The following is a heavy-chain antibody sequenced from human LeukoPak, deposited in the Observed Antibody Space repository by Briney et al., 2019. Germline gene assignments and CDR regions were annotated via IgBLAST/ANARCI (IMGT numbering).Heavy chain of an antibody. V-gene: IGHV4-30-4*01. J-gene: IGHJ4*02. D-gene: IGHD6-13*01. CDR3: ARETAAASKKIDY. Sequence: PSQTLSLTCTVSGGSISSGDYYWSWIRQPPGKGLEWIGYIYNSGSTYYNPSLKSRVTISVDTSKNQFSLKLSSVTAADTAVYYCARETAAASKKIDYWGQGTLVTVSS. CDR2: IYNSGST. CDR1: GGSISSGDYY.